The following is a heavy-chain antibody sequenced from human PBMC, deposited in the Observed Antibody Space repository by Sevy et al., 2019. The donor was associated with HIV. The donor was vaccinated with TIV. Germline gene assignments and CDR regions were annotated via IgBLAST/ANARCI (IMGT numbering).Heavy chain of an antibody. V-gene: IGHV1-69*13. D-gene: IGHD4-4*01. CDR1: GGTFSSYA. CDR3: ARDRRPWMHTVTYYYYGMDV. Sequence: ASVKVSCKASGGTFSSYAISWVRQAPGQGLEWMGGIIPIFGTANYAQKFQGRVTITADESTSTAYMELSSLRSEDTAVYYCARDRRPWMHTVTYYYYGMDVWGQGTTVTVSS. J-gene: IGHJ6*02. CDR2: IIPIFGTA.